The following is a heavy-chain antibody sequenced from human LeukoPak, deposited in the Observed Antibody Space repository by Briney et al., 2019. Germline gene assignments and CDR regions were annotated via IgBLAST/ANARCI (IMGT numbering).Heavy chain of an antibody. Sequence: GGSLRLSCAASGFPFSNAWMSWVRQAPGKGLEWVGRIKSETEGGTTDYAAPVKGRFTISRDDSKDTLYLQMNSLKTEDTAVYYCTTAVVKIWGQGTLVTVSS. CDR1: GFPFSNAW. CDR3: TTAVVKI. V-gene: IGHV3-15*01. CDR2: IKSETEGGTT. J-gene: IGHJ4*02.